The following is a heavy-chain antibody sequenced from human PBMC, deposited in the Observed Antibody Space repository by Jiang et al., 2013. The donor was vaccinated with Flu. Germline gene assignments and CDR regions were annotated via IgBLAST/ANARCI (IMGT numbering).Heavy chain of an antibody. J-gene: IGHJ4*02. CDR1: GFTFSSYA. CDR3: VKFPEVWFGEFTRDY. CDR2: ISSNGGST. V-gene: IGHV3-64D*06. D-gene: IGHD3-10*01. Sequence: RLSCSASGFTFSSYAMHWVRQAPGKGLEYVSAISSNGGSTYYADSVKGRFTISRDNSKNTLYLQMSSLRAGDTAVYYCVKFPEVWFGEFTRDYWGQGTLVTVSS.